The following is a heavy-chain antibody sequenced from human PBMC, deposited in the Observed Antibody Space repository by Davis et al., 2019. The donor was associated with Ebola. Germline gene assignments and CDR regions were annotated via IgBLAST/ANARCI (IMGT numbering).Heavy chain of an antibody. Sequence: ASVKVSCKASGYIFTSYAMHWVRQAPGQRLEWMGWINGGNGDTKYSQKFRDRVTMTRDTSTSTVYMELSSLRSEDTAVYYCAGLNYYDSSGYRDYWGQGTLVTVSS. CDR1: GYIFTSYA. CDR2: INGGNGDT. D-gene: IGHD3-22*01. V-gene: IGHV1-3*01. J-gene: IGHJ4*02. CDR3: AGLNYYDSSGYRDY.